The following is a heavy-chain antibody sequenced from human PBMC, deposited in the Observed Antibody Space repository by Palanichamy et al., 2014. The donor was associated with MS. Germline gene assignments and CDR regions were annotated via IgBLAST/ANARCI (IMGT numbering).Heavy chain of an antibody. CDR3: ARGLWSSSRVGYYFDN. Sequence: QVQLVQSGAEVKKPGASVKVSCEASGYTFTDYAMNWVRQAPGQRLEWMGWINAGNGNTKYSQKFQGRVTLTRDASASTAYMELSSLTSEDTAVYYCARGLWSSSRVGYYFDNWGQGTLVTVSS. J-gene: IGHJ4*02. CDR1: GYTFTDYA. D-gene: IGHD3-3*01. CDR2: INAGNGNT. V-gene: IGHV1-3*01.